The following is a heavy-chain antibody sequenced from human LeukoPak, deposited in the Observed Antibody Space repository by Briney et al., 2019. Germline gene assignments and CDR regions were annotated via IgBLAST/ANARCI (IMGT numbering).Heavy chain of an antibody. Sequence: GGSLRLSCAASGFTFSDYYMSWIRQAPGKGLEWVSYISSSGRTTYYADSVKGRFTVSRDNAKSSLYLQMNSLRGEDTAVYYCAKDRDSGTIPGGWGQGTLVTVSS. J-gene: IGHJ4*02. CDR1: GFTFSDYY. V-gene: IGHV3-11*04. CDR3: AKDRDSGTIPGG. D-gene: IGHD1-26*01. CDR2: ISSSGRTT.